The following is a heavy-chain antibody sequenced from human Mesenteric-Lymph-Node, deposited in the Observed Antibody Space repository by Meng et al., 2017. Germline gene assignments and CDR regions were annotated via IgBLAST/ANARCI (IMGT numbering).Heavy chain of an antibody. CDR1: GYTFTSYD. V-gene: IGHV1-8*01. J-gene: IGHJ4*02. D-gene: IGHD3-10*01. CDR2: MNPNSGNT. CDR3: ARGRLVRGVSIDY. Sequence: ASVKVSCKASGYTFTSYDINWVRQATGQGLEWMGWMNPNSGNTGYAQKFQGRVTMTRNTSISTAYMELRSLRSEDAAVYYCARGRLVRGVSIDYWGQGTLVTVSS.